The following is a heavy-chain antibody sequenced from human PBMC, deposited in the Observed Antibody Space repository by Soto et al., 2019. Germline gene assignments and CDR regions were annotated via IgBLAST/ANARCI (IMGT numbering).Heavy chain of an antibody. Sequence: QVHLQESGPGLVKPFQTLSLSCTVSGDSINSASHYWSWIRQPPGKGLEWIGFTYYSGTTFYHPSLKSRITLSIDTSKNQFFLNVTSVTAADTAVYYCAREMRHPSGSSHFWYFDVWGRGTQVTVSS. V-gene: IGHV4-31*03. CDR2: TYYSGTT. D-gene: IGHD6-6*01. J-gene: IGHJ2*01. CDR3: AREMRHPSGSSHFWYFDV. CDR1: GDSINSASHY.